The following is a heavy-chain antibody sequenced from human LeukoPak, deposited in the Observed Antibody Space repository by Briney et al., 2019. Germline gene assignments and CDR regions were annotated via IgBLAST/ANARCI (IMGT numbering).Heavy chain of an antibody. CDR1: GFSLSTTGVG. Sequence: SGPTLVNPTQTLTLTCTFSGFSLSTTGVGVGWIRQPPGRALEWLAVIYGNHDKRYSPSLSSRLTISKDTSKNQVVLTLTNMDPVDTAMYYCAHRRKAVGENWFDPWGQGTLVTVSS. D-gene: IGHD4-17*01. V-gene: IGHV2-5*01. CDR2: IYGNHDK. J-gene: IGHJ5*02. CDR3: AHRRKAVGENWFDP.